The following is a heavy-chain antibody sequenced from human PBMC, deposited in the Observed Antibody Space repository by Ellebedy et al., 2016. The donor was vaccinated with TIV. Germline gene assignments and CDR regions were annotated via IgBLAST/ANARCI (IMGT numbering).Heavy chain of an antibody. CDR2: LRYDGRNK. D-gene: IGHD2-21*01. V-gene: IGHV3-33*01. J-gene: IGHJ1*01. CDR1: GSTFSSYG. CDR3: ASHSTRAEFFTH. Sequence: GGSLRLXXAASGSTFSSYGMHWVRQAPGKGLEWVAVLRYDGRNKYYADSVKGRFTISRDNSTNMLYLQMNSLRAEDTALYYCASHSTRAEFFTHWGQGTVVTVSS.